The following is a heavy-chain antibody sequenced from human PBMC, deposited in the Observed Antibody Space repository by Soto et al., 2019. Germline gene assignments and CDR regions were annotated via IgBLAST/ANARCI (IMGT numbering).Heavy chain of an antibody. CDR1: GGTFSSYA. CDR3: ARAPGDNWNDETFDY. Sequence: GASVKVSCKASGGTFSSYAISWVRQAPGQGLEWMGGIIPIFGTANYAQKFQGRVTITADESTSTAYMELSSLRSEDTAVYYCARAPGDNWNDETFDYWGQGTLVTVSS. V-gene: IGHV1-69*13. D-gene: IGHD1-20*01. J-gene: IGHJ4*02. CDR2: IIPIFGTA.